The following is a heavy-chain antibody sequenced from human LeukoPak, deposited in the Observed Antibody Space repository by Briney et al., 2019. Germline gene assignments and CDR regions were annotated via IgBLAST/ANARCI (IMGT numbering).Heavy chain of an antibody. CDR2: INPSGGST. CDR1: GYTFTSYY. D-gene: IGHD3-22*01. V-gene: IGHV1-46*01. Sequence: WASVKVSCKASGYTFTSYYMHWVRQAPGQGLEWMGIINPSGGSTSYAQKFQGRVTMTRDMSTSTVYMELSSLRSEDTAVYYCARDLEGYYDSSGYYSHWFDPWGQGTLVTVSS. CDR3: ARDLEGYYDSSGYYSHWFDP. J-gene: IGHJ5*02.